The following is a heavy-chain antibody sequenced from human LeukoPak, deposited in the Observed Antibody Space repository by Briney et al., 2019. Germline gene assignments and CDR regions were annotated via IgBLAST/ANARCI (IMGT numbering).Heavy chain of an antibody. CDR3: ATTKPSARRHYYGMDV. J-gene: IGHJ6*02. V-gene: IGHV4-34*01. Sequence: PSETLSLTCAVYGGSFSGYYWSWIRQPPGKGLEWIGEINHSGSTNYNPSLKSRVTISVDTSKNQFSLKLSSVTAADTAVYYCATTKPSARRHYYGMDVWGQGTTVTVSS. CDR2: INHSGST. CDR1: GGSFSGYY. D-gene: IGHD1-26*01.